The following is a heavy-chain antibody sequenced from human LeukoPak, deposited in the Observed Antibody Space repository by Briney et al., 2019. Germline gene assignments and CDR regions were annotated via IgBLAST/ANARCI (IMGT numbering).Heavy chain of an antibody. CDR3: AKDGISGPAAIPSFYFDY. CDR2: ISGSGGST. D-gene: IGHD2-2*01. Sequence: PGGSLRLSCAASGFTFSSYAMSWVRQAPGKGLEWVSAISGSGGSTYYAASVKGRFTISRDNSKNTLYLQMNSLRAEDTAVYYCAKDGISGPAAIPSFYFDYWGQGTLVTVSS. V-gene: IGHV3-23*01. CDR1: GFTFSSYA. J-gene: IGHJ4*02.